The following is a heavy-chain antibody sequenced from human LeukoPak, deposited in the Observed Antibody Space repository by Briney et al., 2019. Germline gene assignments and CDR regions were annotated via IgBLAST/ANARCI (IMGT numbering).Heavy chain of an antibody. D-gene: IGHD3-22*01. Sequence: SENLSLTCTVSGGSISSSSYYWGWIRQPPGKGLEWIGSIYYSGSTYYNPSLKSRVTISVDTSKNQFSLKLSSVTAADTAVYYCANRVIHYYYDSSGPFDYWGQGTLVTVSS. CDR2: IYYSGST. J-gene: IGHJ4*02. CDR3: ANRVIHYYYDSSGPFDY. V-gene: IGHV4-39*01. CDR1: GGSISSSSYY.